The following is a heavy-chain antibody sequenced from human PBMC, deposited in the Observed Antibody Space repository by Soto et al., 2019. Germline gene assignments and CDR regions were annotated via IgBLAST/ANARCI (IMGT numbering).Heavy chain of an antibody. CDR1: GYTFTSYG. D-gene: IGHD3-16*01. V-gene: IGHV1-18*01. CDR2: ISAYNGNT. CDR3: ARVIPTDYDYIWGSYFYXY. Sequence: ASVKVSCKASGYTFTSYGISWVRQAPGQGLEWMGWISAYNGNTNYAQKLQGRVTMTTDTSTSTAYMELRSLRSDDTAVYYCARVIPTDYDYIWGSYFYXYWGQGTLVTVSS. J-gene: IGHJ4*02.